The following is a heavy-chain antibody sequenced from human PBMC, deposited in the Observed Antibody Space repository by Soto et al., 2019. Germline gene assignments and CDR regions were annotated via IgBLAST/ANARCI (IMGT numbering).Heavy chain of an antibody. CDR2: SYSGGGA. D-gene: IGHD2-8*02. CDR1: GASFGSNSYY. Sequence: PSETLSLTCTISGASFGSNSYYWSWIRQAPGKGLEWIANSYSGGGADYSPSLQGRITLSGDRSKNQFSLNLRSVTAADTAVYYCARVKAVVPGGVPRDSYYAMDVWGPGTTVTVSS. J-gene: IGHJ6*02. CDR3: ARVKAVVPGGVPRDSYYAMDV. V-gene: IGHV4-39*07.